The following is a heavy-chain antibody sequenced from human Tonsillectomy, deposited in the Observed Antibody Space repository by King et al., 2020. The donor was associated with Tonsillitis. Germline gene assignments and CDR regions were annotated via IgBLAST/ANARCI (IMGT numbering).Heavy chain of an antibody. CDR1: GFTFSNYA. J-gene: IGHJ4*02. D-gene: IGHD4-17*01. Sequence: VQLVESGGGLVQPGGSLRLSCAVSGFTFSNYAMSWVRQAPGKGLEWVSAILGSGGSTKYAVSVKGRFTISRDNSKKTLYLQMNSLRAEDTAVYYCAKDLTTVTSHYFDCWGQGTLVTVSS. V-gene: IGHV3-23*04. CDR2: ILGSGGST. CDR3: AKDLTTVTSHYFDC.